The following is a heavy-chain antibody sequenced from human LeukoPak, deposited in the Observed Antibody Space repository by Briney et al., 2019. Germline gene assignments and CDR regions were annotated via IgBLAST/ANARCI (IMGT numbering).Heavy chain of an antibody. D-gene: IGHD5-24*01. J-gene: IGHJ5*02. CDR1: GFTFSNYA. CDR3: TKTPVETATITRVPFDP. CDR2: VSGRASNT. Sequence: GGSLRLSCAASGFTFSNYAMSCVRQAPGRGLEWVSTVSGRASNTYYADSVKGRFTISRDHSKNTLYLPMSSPRAEERAVYYSTKTPVETATITRVPFDPRGERTPFTVSS. V-gene: IGHV3-23*01.